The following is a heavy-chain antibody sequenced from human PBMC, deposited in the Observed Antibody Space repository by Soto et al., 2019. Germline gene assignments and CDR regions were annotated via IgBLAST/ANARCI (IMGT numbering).Heavy chain of an antibody. CDR2: IIPVFGTT. V-gene: IGHV1-69*01. CDR3: ARSSPYIVVRKPTGNQDYYGMDV. CDR1: GGTFSNYT. D-gene: IGHD2-2*01. J-gene: IGHJ6*02. Sequence: QVQLVQSGAEVKKPGSSVKVFCKASGGTFSNYTISWVRQAPGQGLEWMGGIIPVFGTTDYEQKFQGRVTITADGSTSTAYMKLSSLRSADTDVYYCARSSPYIVVRKPTGNQDYYGMDVWGHGTTVTVSS.